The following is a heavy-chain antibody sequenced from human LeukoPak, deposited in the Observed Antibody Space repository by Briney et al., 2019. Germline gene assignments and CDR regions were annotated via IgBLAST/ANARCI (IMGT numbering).Heavy chain of an antibody. CDR3: AGVDTAMIGDDYYYGMDV. J-gene: IGHJ6*02. CDR2: IYLSGRV. V-gene: IGHV4-4*09. D-gene: IGHD5-18*01. Sequence: PSETLSLTCTVSGASIGSFYWNWIRQPLGTGLKWIAYIYLSGRVYYNTPVRIQVSISIVTSRHQVSLDFTSVTAADTAAYYCAGVDTAMIGDDYYYGMDVWGQGTTVTVSS. CDR1: GASIGSFY.